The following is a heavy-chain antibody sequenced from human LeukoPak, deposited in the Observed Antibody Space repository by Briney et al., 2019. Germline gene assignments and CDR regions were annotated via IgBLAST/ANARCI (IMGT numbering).Heavy chain of an antibody. V-gene: IGHV3-33*08. Sequence: PGGSLRLSCAASGFTFSSYWMSWVRQAPGKGLEWVAVIWYDGSDKYYADSVKGRFTISRDNSKNTLYLQMNSLRAEDTAVYYCARDASGTYRYFDYWGQGTLVTVSS. CDR2: IWYDGSDK. CDR1: GFTFSSYW. D-gene: IGHD3-10*01. CDR3: ARDASGTYRYFDY. J-gene: IGHJ4*02.